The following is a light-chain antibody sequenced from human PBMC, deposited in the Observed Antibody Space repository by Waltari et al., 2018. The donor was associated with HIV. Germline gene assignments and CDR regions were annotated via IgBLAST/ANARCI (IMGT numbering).Light chain of an antibody. J-gene: IGLJ2*01. V-gene: IGLV2-14*03. CDR1: SRDIGAYDY. CDR3: SSYTTTNTII. CDR2: DVF. Sequence: QSALTQPASVSGSPGQSITISCTGTSRDIGAYDYVSWYRQHPDKAPQLLIYDVFYRPSGVSHRFSGSKSGNTASLTISGLQAEDEAVYSCSSYTTTNTIIFGGGTKLTVL.